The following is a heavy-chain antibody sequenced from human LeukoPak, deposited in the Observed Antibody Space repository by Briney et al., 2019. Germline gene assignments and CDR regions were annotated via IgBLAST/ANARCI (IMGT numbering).Heavy chain of an antibody. V-gene: IGHV4-34*01. CDR3: AINMTIFGATT. J-gene: IGHJ4*02. CDR2: INHSGST. CDR1: GGSFSGYY. Sequence: SETLSLTCAVYGGSFSGYYWSWIRQPPGKGLEWIGEINHSGSTNYNPSLKSRVTISVDTSKNQFSLKRSSVTAADTAVYYCAINMTIFGATTRGQGTLVTVSS. D-gene: IGHD3-3*01.